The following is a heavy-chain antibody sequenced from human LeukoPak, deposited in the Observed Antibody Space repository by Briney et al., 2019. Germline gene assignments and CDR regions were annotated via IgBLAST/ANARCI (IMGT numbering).Heavy chain of an antibody. J-gene: IGHJ6*02. CDR1: GFTFSSYS. CDR3: AKDVGYCSGGSCYSSRYYYYYGMDV. V-gene: IGHV3-43*01. CDR2: ISWDGGST. Sequence: PGGSLRLSCAASGFTFSSYSMTWVRQAPGKGLEWVSLISWDGGSTYYADSVKGRFTISRDNSKNSLYLQMNSLRTEDTALYYCAKDVGYCSGGSCYSSRYYYYYGMDVWGQGTTVTVSS. D-gene: IGHD2-15*01.